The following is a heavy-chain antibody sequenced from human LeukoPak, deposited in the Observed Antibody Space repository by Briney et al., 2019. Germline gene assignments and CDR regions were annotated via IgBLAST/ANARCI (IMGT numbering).Heavy chain of an antibody. V-gene: IGHV1-8*01. CDR2: MNPNSGNT. Sequence: SVKVSCQASGYTFTSYDINWVRQATGQGLEWMGWMNPNSGNTGYAQKFQGRVTMTRNTSISTAYMELSSLRSEDTAVYYCARTNSPLTIFGVVLEYGMDVWGQGTTVTVSS. CDR1: GYTFTSYD. J-gene: IGHJ6*02. CDR3: ARTNSPLTIFGVVLEYGMDV. D-gene: IGHD3-3*01.